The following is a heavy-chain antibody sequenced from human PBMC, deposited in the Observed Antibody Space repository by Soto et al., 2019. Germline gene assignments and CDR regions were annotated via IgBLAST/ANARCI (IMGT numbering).Heavy chain of an antibody. D-gene: IGHD4-17*01. CDR3: ARSSTVTSPERYYYYYYYMDV. Sequence: ASVKVSCKASGYTFTSYYMHWVRQAPGQGLERMGIINPSGGSTSYAQKSQGRVTMTRDTSTSTVYMELSSLRSEDTAVYYCARSSTVTSPERYYYYYYYMDVWGKGTTVTVSS. CDR1: GYTFTSYY. J-gene: IGHJ6*03. CDR2: INPSGGST. V-gene: IGHV1-46*03.